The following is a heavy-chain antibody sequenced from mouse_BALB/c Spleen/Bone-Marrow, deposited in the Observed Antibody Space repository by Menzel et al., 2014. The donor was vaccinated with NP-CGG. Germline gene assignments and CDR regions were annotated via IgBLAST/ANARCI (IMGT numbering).Heavy chain of an antibody. V-gene: IGHV4-1*02. J-gene: IGHJ2*01. Sequence: EVKLVESGGGLVQPGGSLKLSCAASGFDFSRYWMSWVRQAQGKGLEWIGGINPDSSTINYTPSLKDKFIISRDNAKNTLYLQMSKVRSEDTALYYCARLYYYGNFDYWGQGTTLTVSS. CDR1: GFDFSRYW. CDR3: ARLYYYGNFDY. D-gene: IGHD1-1*01. CDR2: INPDSSTI.